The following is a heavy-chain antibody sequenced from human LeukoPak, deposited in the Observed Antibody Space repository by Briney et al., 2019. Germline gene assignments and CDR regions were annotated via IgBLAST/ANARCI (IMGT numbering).Heavy chain of an antibody. CDR1: GFTFNTYA. CDR3: AKRRRDYGDYYYMDV. J-gene: IGHJ6*03. V-gene: IGHV3-23*01. Sequence: GGSLRLSCAGSGFTFNTYAMSWVRQAPGKGLEWVSGITGTGGNTYYADSVKGRFTISRVNSKNTLYLQMNSLRADDTAVYYCAKRRRDYGDYYYMDVWGKGTTVTVSS. CDR2: ITGTGGNT. D-gene: IGHD4-17*01.